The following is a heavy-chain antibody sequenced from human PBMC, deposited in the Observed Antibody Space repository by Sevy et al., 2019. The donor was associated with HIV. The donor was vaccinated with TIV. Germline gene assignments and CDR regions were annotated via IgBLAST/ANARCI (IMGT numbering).Heavy chain of an antibody. Sequence: GGSLRLSCIGSGFSFSYYGIHWVRQSPGKGLDWVALISRDGINEYYADSVKGRLTISRENSKNTVYMEMNSLGNEDTAIYFCANAYSGSYSHSYLYALDVWGQGTTVTVSS. CDR3: ANAYSGSYSHSYLYALDV. D-gene: IGHD1-26*01. V-gene: IGHV3-30*18. CDR1: GFSFSYYG. CDR2: ISRDGINE. J-gene: IGHJ6*02.